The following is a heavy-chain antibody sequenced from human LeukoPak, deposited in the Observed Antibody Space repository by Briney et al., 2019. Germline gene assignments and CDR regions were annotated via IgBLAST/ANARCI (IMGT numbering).Heavy chain of an antibody. Sequence: SETLSPTCTVSGASISSYYWSWIRQPPGKGLEWIGFIFYSGSTNYNPSLKSRVTISVDMSKNQFSLKLRSVTAADTAVYYCARHGGATMVRGVLVDAFDIWGQGTMVTVSS. CDR2: IFYSGST. V-gene: IGHV4-59*08. CDR1: GASISSYY. J-gene: IGHJ3*02. CDR3: ARHGGATMVRGVLVDAFDI. D-gene: IGHD3-10*01.